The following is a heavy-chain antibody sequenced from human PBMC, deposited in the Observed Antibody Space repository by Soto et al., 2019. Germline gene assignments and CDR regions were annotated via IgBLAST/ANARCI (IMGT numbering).Heavy chain of an antibody. CDR1: GFTVSSKY. Sequence: GGSLRLSCSASGFTVSSKYMSWVRQPPGKEPEWVALVNSGGNTYYAESVKGRFSISRDSSKNTLDLQLNSLRAEDTAVYYCARDDVYCGGGRCFGVPMDXWGKGTTVTVSS. V-gene: IGHV3-66*01. CDR2: VNSGGNT. D-gene: IGHD2-15*01. CDR3: ARDDVYCGGGRCFGVPMDX. J-gene: IGHJ6*03.